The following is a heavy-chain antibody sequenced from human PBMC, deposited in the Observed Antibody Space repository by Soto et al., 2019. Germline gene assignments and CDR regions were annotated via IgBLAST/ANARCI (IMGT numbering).Heavy chain of an antibody. CDR1: GCTFSSYW. V-gene: IGHV3-74*01. J-gene: IGHJ4*02. Sequence: EVQLVESGGGLVQPGGSLRLSCAASGCTFSSYWMHWVRQAPGKGLVWVSRINSDGRSTSYADSVKGRFTISRDNAKNTLYLQMNSLRAEDTAVYYCVRTSLVVAAATREDYWGQGTLVTVSS. D-gene: IGHD2-15*01. CDR2: INSDGRST. CDR3: VRTSLVVAAATREDY.